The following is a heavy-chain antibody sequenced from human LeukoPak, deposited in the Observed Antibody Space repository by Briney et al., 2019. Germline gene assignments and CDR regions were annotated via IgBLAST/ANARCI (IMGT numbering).Heavy chain of an antibody. CDR2: VDSDGTTT. Sequence: GGSLRLSCAASGFTFTEYWMHWVRQAPGKGLEWVPRVDSDGTTTIYAGSAQGRFSISRDNAKNSLYLQISSLRAEDTAVYYCARGGRDHAFDIWGQGTMVTVSS. CDR1: GFTFTEYW. D-gene: IGHD3-16*01. V-gene: IGHV3-74*01. CDR3: ARGGRDHAFDI. J-gene: IGHJ3*02.